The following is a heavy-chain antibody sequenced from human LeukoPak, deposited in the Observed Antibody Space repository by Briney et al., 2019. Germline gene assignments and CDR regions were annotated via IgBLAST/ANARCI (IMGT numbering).Heavy chain of an antibody. J-gene: IGHJ5*02. CDR1: GGSFSGYY. Sequence: SETLSLTCAVYGGSFSGYYWSWIRQPPGKGLEWIGEINHSGSTNYNPSLKNRVTISVDTPKNQFSLKLSSVTAADTAVYYCARGPRTGHSNWFDPWGQGTLVTVSS. V-gene: IGHV4-34*01. CDR3: ARGPRTGHSNWFDP. CDR2: INHSGST. D-gene: IGHD3/OR15-3a*01.